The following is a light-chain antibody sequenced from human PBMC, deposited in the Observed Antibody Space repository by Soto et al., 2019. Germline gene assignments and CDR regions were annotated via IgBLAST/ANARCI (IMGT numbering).Light chain of an antibody. J-gene: IGKJ3*01. CDR1: ESVTSSC. CDR2: TTS. Sequence: EIVLTQSPGTLSLSPGERATLSCTASESVTSSCLAWYQRKPGQAPRLLMHTTSISATDIPDRFSGTGSGTDFTLTISRLEPEDSAVSYCQQCCGSPLFSFGPGTRVDI. V-gene: IGKV3-20*01. CDR3: QQCCGSPLFS.